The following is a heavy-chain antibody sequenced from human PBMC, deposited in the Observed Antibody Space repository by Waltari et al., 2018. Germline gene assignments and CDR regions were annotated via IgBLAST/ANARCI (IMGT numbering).Heavy chain of an antibody. V-gene: IGHV4-38-2*01. CDR3: TRQTLGYCTSAACRRLEA. CDR1: GYAINSVFY. Sequence: QVQLQESGPRLVKPSETLSLTCDVSGYAINSVFYWVWFRQAPEKGLEWIATIYHDGTTFYNPSLTSRVTTSMDTSKNQISLKLKSVTAADTAVYYCTRQTLGYCTSAACRRLEAWGQGTLVTVSS. J-gene: IGHJ5*02. D-gene: IGHD2-8*02. CDR2: IYHDGTT.